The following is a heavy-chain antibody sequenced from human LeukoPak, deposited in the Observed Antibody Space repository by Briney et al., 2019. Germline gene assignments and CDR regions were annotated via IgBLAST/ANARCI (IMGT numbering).Heavy chain of an antibody. D-gene: IGHD6-13*01. V-gene: IGHV3-74*01. Sequence: GGSLRLSCAASQFTFSNYWMHWVRQAPGKGLVWVSRISTDGTRTDYADSVKGRFTVSRDNAKNTLYLQMNSLRAEDTAVYYCGRGGKVEQLVLARWGQGSLVTVSS. CDR3: GRGGKVEQLVLAR. J-gene: IGHJ4*02. CDR2: ISTDGTRT. CDR1: QFTFSNYW.